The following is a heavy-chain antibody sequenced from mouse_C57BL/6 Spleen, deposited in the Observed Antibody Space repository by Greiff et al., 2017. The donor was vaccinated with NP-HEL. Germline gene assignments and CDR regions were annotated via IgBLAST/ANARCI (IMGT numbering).Heavy chain of an antibody. Sequence: EVQLQQSGTVLARPGASVKMSCKTSGYTFTSYWMHWVKQRPGQGLEWIGAIYPGNSDTSYNQKFKGKAKLTAVTSASTAYMELSSLTNEDSAVYYCTKEITTVVGHYAMDYWGQGTSVTVSS. D-gene: IGHD1-1*01. CDR2: IYPGNSDT. V-gene: IGHV1-5*01. J-gene: IGHJ4*01. CDR1: GYTFTSYW. CDR3: TKEITTVVGHYAMDY.